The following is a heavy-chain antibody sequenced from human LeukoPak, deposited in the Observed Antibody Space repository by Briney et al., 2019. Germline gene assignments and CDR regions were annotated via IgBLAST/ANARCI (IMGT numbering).Heavy chain of an antibody. D-gene: IGHD2-21*02. Sequence: PGGSLRLSCTASGFTFGDYAMSWFRQAPGKGLEWVGFIRSKAYGGTTEYAASVKGRFTISRDDSKSIAYLQMNSLKTEDTAVYYCTRKTAHCGGDCYDDYWGQGTLVTVSS. CDR2: IRSKAYGGTT. V-gene: IGHV3-49*03. CDR3: TRKTAHCGGDCYDDY. CDR1: GFTFGDYA. J-gene: IGHJ4*02.